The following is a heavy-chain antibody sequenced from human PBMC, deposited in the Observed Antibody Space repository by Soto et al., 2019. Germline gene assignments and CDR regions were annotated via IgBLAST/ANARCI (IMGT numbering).Heavy chain of an antibody. CDR1: GYTFTGYY. Sequence: ASVKVSCKASGYTFTGYYMHWVREAPGQGLEWMGWINPNSGGTNYAQKFQGWVTMTRDTSISTAYMELSRLRSDDTAVYYCARAKRVAARLEVPYYYYYGMDVWGQGTTVTVSS. D-gene: IGHD6-6*01. CDR2: INPNSGGT. CDR3: ARAKRVAARLEVPYYYYYGMDV. V-gene: IGHV1-2*04. J-gene: IGHJ6*02.